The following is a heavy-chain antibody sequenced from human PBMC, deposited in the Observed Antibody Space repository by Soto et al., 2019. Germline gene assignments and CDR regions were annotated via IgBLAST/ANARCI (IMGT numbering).Heavy chain of an antibody. CDR2: IYYSGST. CDR3: ASYGDYKGRLIDY. V-gene: IGHV4-31*03. Sequence: SETLSLTCTVSGGSISSGGYYWSWIRQHPGKGLEWIGYIYYSGSTYYNPSLKSRVTISVDTSKNQFSLKLSSVTAADTAVYYCASYGDYKGRLIDYWGQGTLVTVSS. D-gene: IGHD4-17*01. J-gene: IGHJ4*02. CDR1: GGSISSGGYY.